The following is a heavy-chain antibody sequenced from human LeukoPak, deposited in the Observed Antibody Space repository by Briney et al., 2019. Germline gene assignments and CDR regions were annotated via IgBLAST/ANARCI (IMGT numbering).Heavy chain of an antibody. V-gene: IGHV3-23*01. D-gene: IGHD3-10*01. J-gene: IGHJ5*02. Sequence: GGSLRLSCAASGFTFSSYAMSWVRQASGKGLEWVSAISGSGGSTYYADSVKGRFTISRDNSKNTLYLQMNSLRAEDTAVYYCAKDFRWFGELLFPHNWFDPWGQGTLVTVSS. CDR2: ISGSGGST. CDR1: GFTFSSYA. CDR3: AKDFRWFGELLFPHNWFDP.